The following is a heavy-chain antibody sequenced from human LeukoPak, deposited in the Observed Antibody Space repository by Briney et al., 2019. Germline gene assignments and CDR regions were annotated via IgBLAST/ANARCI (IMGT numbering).Heavy chain of an antibody. CDR1: EFTFSNYV. D-gene: IGHD3-10*01. J-gene: IGHJ4*02. V-gene: IGHV3-23*01. CDR3: AKGYGSGSLDYSDF. CDR2: ITGSGGNT. Sequence: GGSLRLSCVASEFTFSNYVMNWVRQAPGKGLEWVSVITGSGGNTYHADSVKGRFTISRDNSKNTLYLQMDSLRAEDTAVYYCAKGYGSGSLDYSDFWGQGTLVTVSS.